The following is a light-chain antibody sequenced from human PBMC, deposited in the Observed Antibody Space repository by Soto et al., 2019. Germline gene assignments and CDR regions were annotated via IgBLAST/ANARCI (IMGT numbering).Light chain of an antibody. Sequence: QPVLTQSPSASASLGASVKLTCTLSSGHSSNAIAWHQQEPEKGPRFLIKVNSDGSHLKGDGIPDRFSGSSSGAERYLTISSLQSEDEADYYCQTWGTGIHVVFGGGTKLTVL. V-gene: IGLV4-69*01. CDR1: SGHSSNA. CDR2: VNSDGSH. CDR3: QTWGTGIHVV. J-gene: IGLJ2*01.